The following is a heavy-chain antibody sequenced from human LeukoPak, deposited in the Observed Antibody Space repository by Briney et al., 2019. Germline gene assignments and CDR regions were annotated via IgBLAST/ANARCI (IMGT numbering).Heavy chain of an antibody. CDR1: GFTFSSYE. J-gene: IGHJ4*02. CDR3: ASLDRGYYYSFDY. D-gene: IGHD2/OR15-2a*01. CDR2: ISSSASTI. V-gene: IGHV3-48*03. Sequence: PGGSLRLSCAASGFTFSSYEMNWVRQAPGKGLEWVSYISSSASTIYYADSVKGRFTISRDNAKNSLYLQMNSLRAEDTAVYYCASLDRGYYYSFDYWGQGTLVTVSS.